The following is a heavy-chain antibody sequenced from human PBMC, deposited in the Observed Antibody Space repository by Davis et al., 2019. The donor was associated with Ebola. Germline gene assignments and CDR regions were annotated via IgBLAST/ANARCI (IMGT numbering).Heavy chain of an antibody. J-gene: IGHJ4*02. D-gene: IGHD6-19*01. CDR1: SGSFSGYY. CDR3: ARGLFLWLAAFDY. V-gene: IGHV4-34*01. Sequence: SETLSLTCAVYSGSFSGYYWSWIRQSPGKGLEWIGEISHTGDTNYNPSLKSRVIISVDTSKNQFSLKLSSVTAADTAVYYCARGLFLWLAAFDYWGQGTLVTVSS. CDR2: ISHTGDT.